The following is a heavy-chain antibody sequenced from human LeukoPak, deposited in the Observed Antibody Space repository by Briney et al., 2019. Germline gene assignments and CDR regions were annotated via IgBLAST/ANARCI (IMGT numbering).Heavy chain of an antibody. CDR2: VSYSGNT. CDR3: ARGSSAWAYNWFDP. D-gene: IGHD6-19*01. Sequence: SETLSLTCTVSGGSISSYYWSWIRQPPGKGLEWIGYVSYSGNTNYNPSLNSRVTMSVDSSKNQFSLKLTSVTAADTAMYYCARGSSAWAYNWFDPWGQGTLVTISS. CDR1: GGSISSYY. J-gene: IGHJ5*02. V-gene: IGHV4-59*01.